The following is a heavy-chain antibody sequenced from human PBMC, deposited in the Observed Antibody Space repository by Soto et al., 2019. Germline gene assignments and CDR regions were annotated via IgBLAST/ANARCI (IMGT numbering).Heavy chain of an antibody. CDR3: ARDAFSGSYRDQYGMDV. J-gene: IGHJ6*04. D-gene: IGHD1-26*01. V-gene: IGHV3-30-3*01. CDR1: GFPFSIYA. CDR2: ISYDGSNK. Sequence: WGSLRLSCAASGFPFSIYAIHLVRQAPGKGLGWVAVISYDGSNKYYADSVKGRFTISRDNSKNMLYLQMNSLRGEDTAVSYSARDAFSGSYRDQYGMDVWGKGPTITVSS.